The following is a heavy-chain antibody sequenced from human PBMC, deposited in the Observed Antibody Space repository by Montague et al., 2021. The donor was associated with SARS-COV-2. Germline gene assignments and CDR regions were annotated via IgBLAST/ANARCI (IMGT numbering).Heavy chain of an antibody. D-gene: IGHD2-8*01. Sequence: SLRLSCAASGFTFSSYEMNWVRQAPGKGLEWVSYLSSSGSTIYYADSVKGRFTISRDNAKNSLYLQMNSLRAEDTAVYYCASRAPTRIVLVVYAIGGYFDYWGQGALVTVSS. CDR2: LSSSGSTI. J-gene: IGHJ4*02. CDR1: GFTFSSYE. CDR3: ASRAPTRIVLVVYAIGGYFDY. V-gene: IGHV3-48*03.